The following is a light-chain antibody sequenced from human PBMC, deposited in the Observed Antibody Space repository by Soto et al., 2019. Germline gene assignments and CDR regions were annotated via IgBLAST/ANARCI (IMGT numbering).Light chain of an antibody. CDR1: SGDIGSYNR. CDR2: EVT. V-gene: IGLV2-14*01. J-gene: IGLJ1*01. CDR3: SSYATGSTAYV. Sequence: QSVLTQPASVSGSPGQSITISCTGTSGDIGSYNRVSWYQQHPGKAPKLIIYEVTDRPSGVSNRFSGSKSGNTASLTISGLQAEDEADYYCSSYATGSTAYVFGVGTKVTVL.